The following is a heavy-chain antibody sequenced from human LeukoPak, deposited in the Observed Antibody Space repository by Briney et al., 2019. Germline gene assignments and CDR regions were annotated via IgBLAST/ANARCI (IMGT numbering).Heavy chain of an antibody. J-gene: IGHJ4*02. D-gene: IGHD6-25*01. CDR2: ISAYNGNT. V-gene: IGHV1-18*01. CDR1: GYTFTSYG. CDR3: AGNGGYLKTYYFDY. Sequence: GASVKVSCKASGYTFTSYGISWVRQAPGQGLEWMGWISAYNGNTNYAQKLQGRVTMTTDTSTSTAYMELRSLRSDDTAVYYCAGNGGYLKTYYFDYWGQGTLVTVSS.